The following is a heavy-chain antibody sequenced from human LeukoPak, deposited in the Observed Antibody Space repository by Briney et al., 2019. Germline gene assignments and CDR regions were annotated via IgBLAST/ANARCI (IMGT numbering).Heavy chain of an antibody. Sequence: SETLSLTCTVSGGSISSSSYYWGWIRQPPGRGLEWIGYIYYSGSTYYNPSLKSRVTISVDTSKNQFSLKLSSVTAADTAVYYCARDVRGDWGQGTLVTVSS. D-gene: IGHD3-10*02. J-gene: IGHJ4*02. V-gene: IGHV4-30-4*08. CDR1: GGSISSSSYY. CDR2: IYYSGST. CDR3: ARDVRGD.